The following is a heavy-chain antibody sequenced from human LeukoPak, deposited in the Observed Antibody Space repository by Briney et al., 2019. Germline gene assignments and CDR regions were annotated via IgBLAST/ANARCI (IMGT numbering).Heavy chain of an antibody. J-gene: IGHJ6*03. CDR2: SYYGGST. V-gene: IGHV4-39*07. CDR1: GDSISSSSYY. Sequence: SETLSLTCTVSGDSISSSSYYWGWIRQPPGKGLEWIGSSYYGGSTYYNPSLKSRVTISVDTSKNQFSLKLSSVTAADTAVYYCAREALVHSSYYYYYYMDVWGKGTTVTVSS. CDR3: AREALVHSSYYYYYYMDV. D-gene: IGHD6-13*01.